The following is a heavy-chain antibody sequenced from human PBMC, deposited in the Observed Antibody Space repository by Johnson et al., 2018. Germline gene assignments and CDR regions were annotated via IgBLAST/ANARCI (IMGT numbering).Heavy chain of an antibody. Sequence: VQLVESGGGLAQPGGSLRLSCAASGFMFSRYGLHWVRRAPGKGLEYVSAISGTGAITYYADSVKVRFTISRDNSKNTLFLQMGSLRVEDTALYYCTSDAFDIWGPGTMVTVSS. V-gene: IGHV3-64*07. J-gene: IGHJ3*02. CDR3: TSDAFDI. CDR1: GFMFSRYG. CDR2: ISGTGAIT.